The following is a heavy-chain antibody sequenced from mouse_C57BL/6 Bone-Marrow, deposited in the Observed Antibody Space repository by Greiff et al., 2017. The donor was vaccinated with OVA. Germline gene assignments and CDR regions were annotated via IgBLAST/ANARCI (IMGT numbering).Heavy chain of an antibody. CDR3: ARGGVVAEYFDV. V-gene: IGHV1-26*01. Sequence: EVKLMESGPELVKPGASVKISCKASGYTFTDYYMNWVKQSHGKSLEWIGDINPNNGGTSYNQKFKGKATLTVDKSSSTAYMELRSLTSEDSAVYYCARGGVVAEYFDVWGTGTTVTVSS. CDR1: GYTFTDYY. CDR2: INPNNGGT. D-gene: IGHD1-1*01. J-gene: IGHJ1*03.